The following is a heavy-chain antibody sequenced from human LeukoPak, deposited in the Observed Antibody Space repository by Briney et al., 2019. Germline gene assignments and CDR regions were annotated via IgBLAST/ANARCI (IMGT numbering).Heavy chain of an antibody. V-gene: IGHV3-21*01. CDR2: ISSSSSYI. J-gene: IGHJ4*02. CDR3: ARATWDSSGYYYAY. D-gene: IGHD3-22*01. Sequence: GGSLRLSCAASGFTFSSYSMNWVRQAPGKGLEWVSSISSSSSYIYYADSVKGRFTISRDNAKNSLYLQMTSLRAEDTALYYCARATWDSSGYYYAYWGQGTLVTVSS. CDR1: GFTFSSYS.